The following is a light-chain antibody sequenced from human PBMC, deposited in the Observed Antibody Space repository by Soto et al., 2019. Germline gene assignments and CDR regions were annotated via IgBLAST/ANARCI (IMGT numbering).Light chain of an antibody. Sequence: QSVLTQSPSASASLGASVKLTCTLSSGHSSYVIAWHQQQPEKGPRYLMKVNSDGSHSKGDGIPDRFSGSSSGAERHLTISSLQSDDEADYYCETWDSGIVVFGGGTKVTVL. CDR3: ETWDSGIVV. V-gene: IGLV4-69*01. CDR1: SGHSSYV. J-gene: IGLJ2*01. CDR2: VNSDGSH.